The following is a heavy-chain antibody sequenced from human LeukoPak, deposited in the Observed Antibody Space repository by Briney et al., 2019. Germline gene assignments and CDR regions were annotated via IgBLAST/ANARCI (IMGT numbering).Heavy chain of an antibody. V-gene: IGHV3-30*18. Sequence: GGALGLSCAASGFTFRSYGMHWVRQAPGKGLEWVGVFSYDGSNKYYADSVKGRFTISRDNSKNTLYLQMNSLRAEDTAVYYCAKDLAYYDFWSGYFDRDAFDIWGQGTMVTVSS. CDR2: FSYDGSNK. CDR1: GFTFRSYG. D-gene: IGHD3-3*01. CDR3: AKDLAYYDFWSGYFDRDAFDI. J-gene: IGHJ3*02.